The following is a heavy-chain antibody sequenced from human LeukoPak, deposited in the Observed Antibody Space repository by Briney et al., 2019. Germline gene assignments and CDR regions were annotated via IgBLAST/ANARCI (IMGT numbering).Heavy chain of an antibody. D-gene: IGHD1-26*01. J-gene: IGHJ4*02. CDR3: ARDRWGATTDY. Sequence: GGSLRLSCAASGFTFSSYSMNWVRQAPGKGLEWVSYISSSSSTIYYADSVKGRCTISRDNAKNSLDLQMNSLRDEDTAVYYCARDRWGATTDYWGQGTLVTVSS. CDR1: GFTFSSYS. CDR2: ISSSSSTI. V-gene: IGHV3-48*02.